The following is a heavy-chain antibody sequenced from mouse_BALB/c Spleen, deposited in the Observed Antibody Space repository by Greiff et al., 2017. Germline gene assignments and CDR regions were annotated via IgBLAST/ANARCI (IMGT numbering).Heavy chain of an antibody. D-gene: IGHD2-2*01. V-gene: IGHV2-2*02. J-gene: IGHJ4*01. Sequence: VMLVESGPGLVQPSQSLSITCTVSGFSLTSYGVHWVRQSPGKGLEWLGVIWSGGSTDYNAAFISRLSISKDNSKSQVFFKMNSLQANDTAIYYCARNWGLRRRAMDYWGQGTSVTVSS. CDR3: ARNWGLRRRAMDY. CDR1: GFSLTSYG. CDR2: IWSGGST.